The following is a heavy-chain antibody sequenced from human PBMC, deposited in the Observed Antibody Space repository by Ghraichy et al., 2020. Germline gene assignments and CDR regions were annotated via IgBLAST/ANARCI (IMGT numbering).Heavy chain of an antibody. CDR1: GGSFSGYY. Sequence: SETLSLTCAVYGGSFSGYYWSWIRQPPGKGLEWIGEINHSGSTNYNPSLKSRVTISVDTSKNQFSLKLSSVTAADTAVYYCARGTWYYYLSDWGQGTLVTVSS. CDR2: INHSGST. V-gene: IGHV4-34*01. J-gene: IGHJ4*02. CDR3: ARGTWYYYLSD. D-gene: IGHD3-10*01.